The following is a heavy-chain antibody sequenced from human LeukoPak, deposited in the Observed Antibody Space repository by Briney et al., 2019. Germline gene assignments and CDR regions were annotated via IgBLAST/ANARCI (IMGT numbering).Heavy chain of an antibody. CDR2: INPSGGST. V-gene: IGHV1-46*01. CDR1: GYTFTSYY. J-gene: IGHJ4*02. D-gene: IGHD3-9*01. Sequence: ASVKVSCKASGYTFTSYYMHWARQAPGQGLEWMGIINPSGGSTSYAQKFQGRVTMTRDTSTSTAYMELRSLRSDDTAVYYCARDSVLRYFDWFFFGHDYWGQGTLVTVSS. CDR3: ARDSVLRYFDWFFFGHDY.